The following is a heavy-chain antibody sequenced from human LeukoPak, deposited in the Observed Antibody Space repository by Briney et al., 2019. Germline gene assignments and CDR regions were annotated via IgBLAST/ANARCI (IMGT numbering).Heavy chain of an antibody. D-gene: IGHD4-23*01. CDR1: GFNFNIFI. V-gene: IGHV3-30*02. J-gene: IGHJ3*02. CDR3: ARGRGGHDAFDI. Sequence: GGSLRLSCATSGFNFNIFIMHWVRQRPGKGLEWLTFLRAGGPYGTEKFYADSVKGRFTISRDNSKNTLYLQMNSLRAEDTAVYYCARGRGGHDAFDIWGQGTMVTVSS. CDR2: LRAGGPYGTEK.